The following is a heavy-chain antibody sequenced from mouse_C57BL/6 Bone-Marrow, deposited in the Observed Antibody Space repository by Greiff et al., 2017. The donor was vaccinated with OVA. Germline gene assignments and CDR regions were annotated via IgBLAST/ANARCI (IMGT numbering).Heavy chain of an antibody. CDR1: GFTFSSYG. D-gene: IGHD1-1*01. J-gene: IGHJ1*03. Sequence: EVQRVESGGDLVKPGGSLKLSCAASGFTFSSYGLSWVRQTPDKRLEWVATISSGGSYTYYPDSVKGRFTISRDNAKNTLYLQMSSLKSEDTAMYYCTIHFALDYYDSSYGYFDVWGKGTTVTVSS. CDR3: TIHFALDYYDSSYGYFDV. V-gene: IGHV5-6*01. CDR2: ISSGGSYT.